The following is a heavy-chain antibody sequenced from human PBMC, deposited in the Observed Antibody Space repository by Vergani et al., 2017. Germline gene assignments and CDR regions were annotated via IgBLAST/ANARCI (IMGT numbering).Heavy chain of an antibody. J-gene: IGHJ6*03. Sequence: QVQLQESGPGLVKPSETLSLTCTVSGGSVSSGSYYWSWIRQPAGKGLEWIGYIYYSGSTNYNPSLKSRVTLSVDTSKNQFSLKLSSVTAGDTAGYYCAGDIRLWPGDYYMYGWGKGP. D-gene: IGHD5-18*01. CDR2: IYYSGST. CDR3: AGDIRLWPGDYYMYG. CDR1: GGSVSSGSYY. V-gene: IGHV4-61*10.